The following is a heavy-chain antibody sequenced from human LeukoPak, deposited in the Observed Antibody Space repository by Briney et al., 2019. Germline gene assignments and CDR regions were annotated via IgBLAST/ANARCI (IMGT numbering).Heavy chain of an antibody. J-gene: IGHJ4*02. CDR1: GFTFSNYA. D-gene: IGHD4-11*01. CDR3: AKARFTVTNYFDY. V-gene: IGHV3-23*01. Sequence: GGSLRLSCAASGFTFSNYAMSWVRQAPGKGLEWVSAISGSGTYTYYADSVKGRFTISRDNSKNTMYLQMNSLRAEDTAVYYCAKARFTVTNYFDYWGQGTLVTVSS. CDR2: ISGSGTYT.